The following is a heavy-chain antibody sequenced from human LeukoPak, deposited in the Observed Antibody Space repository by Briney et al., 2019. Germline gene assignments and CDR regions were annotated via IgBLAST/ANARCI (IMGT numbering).Heavy chain of an antibody. Sequence: PSETLSLTCAVYGVSFSGYYWNWIRQPPGKGLEWIGEISHNENTNYSPSLKSRLTISIDTSKNQFSLKLGSVTAADTAVYYCASSGSRWLIDKTYSPYWGQGTLVTVSS. CDR1: GVSFSGYY. J-gene: IGHJ4*02. CDR3: ASSGSRWLIDKTYSPY. V-gene: IGHV4-34*01. CDR2: ISHNENT. D-gene: IGHD3-22*01.